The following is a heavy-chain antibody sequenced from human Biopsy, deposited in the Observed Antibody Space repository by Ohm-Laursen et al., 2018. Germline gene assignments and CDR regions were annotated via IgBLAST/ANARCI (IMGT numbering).Heavy chain of an antibody. CDR3: ARALDYYGPYYYYAMDV. Sequence: GTLSLTCAVSGESFNGYYWSWIRQPPGKGLEWIGEINHRGSASYNPSLKSRITVLVDTSKNQFSLKLRSVSAADTAVYFCARALDYYGPYYYYAMDVWGQGTSVTVSS. CDR2: INHRGSA. CDR1: GESFNGYY. D-gene: IGHD3-10*01. J-gene: IGHJ6*02. V-gene: IGHV4-34*01.